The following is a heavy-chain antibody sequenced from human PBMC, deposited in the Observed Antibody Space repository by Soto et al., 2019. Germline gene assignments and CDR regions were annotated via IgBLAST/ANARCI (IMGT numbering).Heavy chain of an antibody. J-gene: IGHJ4*02. CDR3: ARDATAPAATGSNYFDY. V-gene: IGHV4-34*01. Sequence: QVQLQQWGAGLLKPSETLSLTCAVYGGSFSGYYWSWIRQPPGKGLEWIGEINHSGSTNYNPSLKSRVTISVDTSKMQFSLKPSSVTAADTAVYYCARDATAPAATGSNYFDYWGQGTLVTVSS. D-gene: IGHD2-15*01. CDR1: GGSFSGYY. CDR2: INHSGST.